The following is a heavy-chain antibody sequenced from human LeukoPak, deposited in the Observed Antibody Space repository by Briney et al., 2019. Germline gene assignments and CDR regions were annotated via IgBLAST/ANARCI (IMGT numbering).Heavy chain of an antibody. D-gene: IGHD3-16*02. J-gene: IGHJ4*02. Sequence: GGSLRLSCAASGFTFSSYGMNWVRQAPGKGLERVSAISASGGSTYYADSVKGRFTISRDNAKNTLYLQMNSLRAEDTAVYYCARAGYDYVWGSYLVDYWGQGTLVTVSS. CDR3: ARAGYDYVWGSYLVDY. V-gene: IGHV3-23*01. CDR2: ISASGGST. CDR1: GFTFSSYG.